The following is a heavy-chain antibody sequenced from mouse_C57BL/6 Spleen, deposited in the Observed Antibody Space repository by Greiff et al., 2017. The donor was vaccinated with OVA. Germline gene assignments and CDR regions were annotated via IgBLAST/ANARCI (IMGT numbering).Heavy chain of an antibody. CDR3: ARGIDSSGYLDY. D-gene: IGHD3-2*02. J-gene: IGHJ4*01. CDR2: IYPGDGDT. Sequence: QVQLKQSGPELVKPGASVKISCKASGYAFSSSWMNWVKQRPGTGLEWIGRIYPGDGDTNYNGKFKGKATLTADKASSTAYMQLSSLTSEDSAVYFCARGIDSSGYLDYWGQGTSVTVSS. CDR1: GYAFSSSW. V-gene: IGHV1-82*01.